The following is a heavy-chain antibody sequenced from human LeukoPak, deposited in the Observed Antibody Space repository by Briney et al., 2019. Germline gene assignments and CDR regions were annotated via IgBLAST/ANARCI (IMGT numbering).Heavy chain of an antibody. CDR2: IYTSGST. J-gene: IGHJ4*02. D-gene: IGHD5-18*01. CDR3: ARDGYDGDGYYFDY. Sequence: PSETLSLTCTVSGGSISSYYWSWLRQPAGKGLEWIGRIYTSGSTNYNPSLKSRVTMSVDTSKNQFSLKLSSVTAADTAVYYCARDGYDGDGYYFDYWGQGTLVTVSS. CDR1: GGSISSYY. V-gene: IGHV4-4*07.